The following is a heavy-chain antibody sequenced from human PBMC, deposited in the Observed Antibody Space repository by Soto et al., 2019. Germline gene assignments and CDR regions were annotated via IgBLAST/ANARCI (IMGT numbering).Heavy chain of an antibody. CDR3: AREAHYCSGGSCYLNGMDV. CDR1: GFTFSSYG. CDR2: IWYDGSNK. D-gene: IGHD2-15*01. J-gene: IGHJ6*02. Sequence: GGSLRLSCAASGFTFSSYGMHWVRQAPGKGLEWVAVIWYDGSNKYYADSVKGRFTISRDNSKNTLYLQMNSLRAEDTAVYYCAREAHYCSGGSCYLNGMDVWGQGTTVTVSS. V-gene: IGHV3-33*01.